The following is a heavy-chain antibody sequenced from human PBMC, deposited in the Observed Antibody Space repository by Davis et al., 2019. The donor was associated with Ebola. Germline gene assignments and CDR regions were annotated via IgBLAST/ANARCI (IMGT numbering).Heavy chain of an antibody. Sequence: GESLKISCAASGFPFSTYGMTWVRQAPGKGLEWVSSISGSGGHTYYADSVKGRFTISRDNSKNTLYLQMNSLRAEDTAVYYCASGQYCSSTSCYTGGADYFDYWGQGTLVTVSS. CDR1: GFPFSTYG. D-gene: IGHD2-2*02. J-gene: IGHJ4*02. V-gene: IGHV3-23*01. CDR2: ISGSGGHT. CDR3: ASGQYCSSTSCYTGGADYFDY.